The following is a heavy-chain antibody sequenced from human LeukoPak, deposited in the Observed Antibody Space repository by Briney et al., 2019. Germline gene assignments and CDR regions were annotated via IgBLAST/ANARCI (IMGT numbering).Heavy chain of an antibody. CDR3: SSEFFDY. CDR1: GFTFSSYA. Sequence: PGGSLRLSCAASGFTFSSYAMSWVRQAPGKGLEWVSAISGSGGSTYYADSVKGRFTISRDNSKNTLYLQMNSLYYCAKVPPYSSSEFFDYWGQGTLVTVSS. CDR2: ISGSGGST. D-gene: IGHD6-6*01. J-gene: IGHJ4*02. V-gene: IGHV3-23*01.